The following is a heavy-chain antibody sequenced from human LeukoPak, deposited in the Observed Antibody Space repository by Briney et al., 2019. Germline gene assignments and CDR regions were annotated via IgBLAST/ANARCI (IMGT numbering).Heavy chain of an antibody. CDR1: GYSISSGYY. CDR3: ARLRGLYSSSSYDDAFDI. D-gene: IGHD6-6*01. V-gene: IGHV4-38-2*02. CDR2: IYHSGST. Sequence: SETLSLTCTVSGYSISSGYYWGWIRQPPGKGLEWIGSIYHSGSTYYNPSLKSRATISVDTSKNQFSLKLSSVTAADTAVYYCARLRGLYSSSSYDDAFDIWGQGTMVTVSS. J-gene: IGHJ3*02.